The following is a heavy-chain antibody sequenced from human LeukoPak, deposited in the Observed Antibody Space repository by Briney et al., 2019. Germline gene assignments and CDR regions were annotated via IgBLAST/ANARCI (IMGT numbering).Heavy chain of an antibody. CDR1: GFAFSNYA. Sequence: PGGSLRLSCTASGFAFSNYAIHWVRQAPGKGLEWVAVISDDGNDAYYAGSVEGRFNIPRDNFKSTVFLQMNGLRPEDTALYYCGPIDSWGQGTLVTVSS. CDR2: ISDDGNDA. CDR3: GPIDS. J-gene: IGHJ4*02. V-gene: IGHV3-30-3*01.